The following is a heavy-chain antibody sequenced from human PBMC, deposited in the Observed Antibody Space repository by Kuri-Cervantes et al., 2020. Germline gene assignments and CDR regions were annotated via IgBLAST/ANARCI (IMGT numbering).Heavy chain of an antibody. CDR1: GFTFDDYA. J-gene: IGHJ4*02. D-gene: IGHD3-9*01. CDR3: ARPAGDYDILTGYDY. CDR2: ISGSGGST. V-gene: IGHV3-23*01. Sequence: GESLKISCAASGFTFDDYAMHWVRQAPGKGLEWVSAISGSGGSTYYADSVKGRFTISRDNSKNTLYLQMNSLRAEDTAVYYCARPAGDYDILTGYDYWGQGTLVTVSS.